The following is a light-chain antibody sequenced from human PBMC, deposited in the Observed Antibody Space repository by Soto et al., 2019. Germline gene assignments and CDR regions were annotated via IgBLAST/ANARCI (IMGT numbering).Light chain of an antibody. V-gene: IGKV3-15*01. CDR1: QSVSSN. CDR3: QQYNNWPLT. J-gene: IGKJ4*01. CDR2: GAS. Sequence: IVVTQPPATLSVSPGERATLSCRANQSVSSNLAWYQQKPGQAPRLLIYGASNRATGIPARFSGSGSGTEFTLTIGGLQSEDFAAYYCQQYNNWPLTFGGGTKVDI.